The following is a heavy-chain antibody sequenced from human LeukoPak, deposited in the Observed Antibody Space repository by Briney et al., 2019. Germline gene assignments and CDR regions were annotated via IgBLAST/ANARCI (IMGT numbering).Heavy chain of an antibody. CDR3: ARRRDGYNTDY. V-gene: IGHV5-51*01. Sequence: GESLKISCKGSGYSFTSYWIGWVRQMPGKGLEWMGVIYDGDSDIRYSPSFQGQVTISADKSISTAYLQWSSLKASDTAMYYCARRRDGYNTDYWGQGTLVTVSS. J-gene: IGHJ4*02. CDR2: IYDGDSDI. D-gene: IGHD5-24*01. CDR1: GYSFTSYW.